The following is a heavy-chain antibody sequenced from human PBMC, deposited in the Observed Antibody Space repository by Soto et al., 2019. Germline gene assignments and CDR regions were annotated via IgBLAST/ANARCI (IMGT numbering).Heavy chain of an antibody. J-gene: IGHJ3*02. CDR2: ISWNSGSI. V-gene: IGHV3-9*01. CDR1: GFTFDDYA. D-gene: IGHD1-7*01. Sequence: EVQLVESGGGLVQPGRSLRLSCAASGFTFDDYAMHWVRQAPGKGLGWVSGISWNSGSIGYADSVKGRFTISRDNAKNSLYLQMNSLRAEDTALYYCAKDRNWNYLGAFDIWGQGTMVTVSS. CDR3: AKDRNWNYLGAFDI.